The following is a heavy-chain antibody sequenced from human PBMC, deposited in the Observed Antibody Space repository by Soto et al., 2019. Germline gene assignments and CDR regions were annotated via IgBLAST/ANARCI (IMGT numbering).Heavy chain of an antibody. CDR1: GFNFSDYY. CDR2: ISSRRSTI. D-gene: IGHD3-16*01. Sequence: QVQLVESGGGLVKPGGSLRLSCSASGFNFSDYYMSWIRQAPGKGLEWVSYISSRRSTIYQAGSVKGRVTIPRDNAKNSLDLQMNSLRAEDTAVYYCASMPFPWGWFDPWGQGTLVTVSS. J-gene: IGHJ5*02. CDR3: ASMPFPWGWFDP. V-gene: IGHV3-11*01.